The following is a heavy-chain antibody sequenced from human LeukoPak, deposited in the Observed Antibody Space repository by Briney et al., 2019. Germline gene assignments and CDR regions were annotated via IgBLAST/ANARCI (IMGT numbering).Heavy chain of an antibody. V-gene: IGHV7-4-1*02. CDR3: ARTMVLLSPYFDY. CDR2: INTNTGNP. CDR1: GYIFTNYY. D-gene: IGHD3-10*01. J-gene: IGHJ4*02. Sequence: ASVKVSCKASGYIFTNYYMHWVRQAPGQGLEWMGWINTNTGNPTYAQGFTGRFVFSLDTSVSTAYLQISSLKAEDTAVYYCARTMVLLSPYFDYWGQGTLVTVSS.